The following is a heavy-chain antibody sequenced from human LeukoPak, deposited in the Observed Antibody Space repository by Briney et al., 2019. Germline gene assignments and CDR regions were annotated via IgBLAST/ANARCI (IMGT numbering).Heavy chain of an antibody. CDR3: ARDPLMPYCGGDCYSWYFDL. CDR1: GFTFSSYG. Sequence: GGSLGLSCAASGFTFSSYGMHWVRQAPGKGLEWVAVIWYDGSNKYYADSVKGRFTISRDNSKNTLYLQMNSLRAEDTAVYYCARDPLMPYCGGDCYSWYFDLWGRGTLVTVSS. D-gene: IGHD2-21*02. V-gene: IGHV3-33*01. J-gene: IGHJ2*01. CDR2: IWYDGSNK.